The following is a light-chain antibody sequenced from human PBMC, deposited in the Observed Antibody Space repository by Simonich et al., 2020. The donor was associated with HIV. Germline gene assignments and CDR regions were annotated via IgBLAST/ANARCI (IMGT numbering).Light chain of an antibody. CDR1: QRVLDSSKHKKY. J-gene: IGKJ2*01. CDR3: QQYFRTPLA. CDR2: WAS. V-gene: IGKV4-1*01. Sequence: EIVMHQSPDSLAVSLGERATINCKSSQRVLDSSKHKKYLSWYQQKPGQPPKLLIYWASTRESGVPYRVSGSGSETDFTLTISSLQAEDVAVYYCQQYFRTPLAFGQGTKLEIK.